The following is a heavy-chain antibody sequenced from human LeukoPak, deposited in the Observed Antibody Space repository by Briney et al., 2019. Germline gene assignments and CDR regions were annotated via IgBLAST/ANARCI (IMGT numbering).Heavy chain of an antibody. V-gene: IGHV1-69*13. CDR2: IIPIFGTA. D-gene: IGHD2-2*01. J-gene: IGHJ4*02. CDR1: GGTFSSYA. CDR3: ARVEGPSYCSSTSCYRPGYYFDY. Sequence: ASVKVSCKASGGTFSSYAISWVRQAPGQGLEWMGGIIPIFGTANYAQKFQGRVTITADESTSTAYMELSSLRSEDTAVYYCARVEGPSYCSSTSCYRPGYYFDYWGQGTLVTVSS.